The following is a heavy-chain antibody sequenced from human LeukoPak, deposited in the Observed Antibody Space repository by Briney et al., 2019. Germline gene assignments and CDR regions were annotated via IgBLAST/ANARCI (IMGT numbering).Heavy chain of an antibody. CDR1: GGSISSYY. V-gene: IGHV4-59*01. J-gene: IGHJ6*02. Sequence: SETLSLTCTVSGGSISSYYWSWIRQPPGKGLEWIGYIYYSGSTNYNPSLKSRVTISVDTSKNQFSLKLSSVTAADTAVYYCARETYSSSSKFWDYYGMDVWGQGTTVTVSS. D-gene: IGHD6-6*01. CDR2: IYYSGST. CDR3: ARETYSSSSKFWDYYGMDV.